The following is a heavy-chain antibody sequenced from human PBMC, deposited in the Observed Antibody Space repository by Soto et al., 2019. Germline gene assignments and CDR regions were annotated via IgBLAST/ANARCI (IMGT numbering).Heavy chain of an antibody. Sequence: QVQLVQSGAEVKKPGASVKVSCKASGYTFTSYGISWVRQAPGQGLEWMGWISAYNGNTTCAQQLQGRVTMTTDTSTGTAYMELRSLRSDDTAVYYCAKDNVITFGGVIPRKDLHHWGQGTLVTVSS. CDR3: AKDNVITFGGVIPRKDLHH. V-gene: IGHV1-18*01. CDR1: GYTFTSYG. D-gene: IGHD3-16*02. J-gene: IGHJ5*02. CDR2: ISAYNGNT.